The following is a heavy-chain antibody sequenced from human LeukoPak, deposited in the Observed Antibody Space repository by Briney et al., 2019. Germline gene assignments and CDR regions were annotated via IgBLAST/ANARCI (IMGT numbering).Heavy chain of an antibody. D-gene: IGHD3-10*01. V-gene: IGHV4-59*08. Sequence: SETLSLTCSFSGTSINSYYWSWIRQSPGKGLEWIGYNYYSGITNYNPSLKSRVSISVDASKNQFSLKLNSVTAADTAVYYCARHQASSGSPRFDYWGQGTLVTVSS. J-gene: IGHJ4*02. CDR3: ARHQASSGSPRFDY. CDR1: GTSINSYY. CDR2: NYYSGIT.